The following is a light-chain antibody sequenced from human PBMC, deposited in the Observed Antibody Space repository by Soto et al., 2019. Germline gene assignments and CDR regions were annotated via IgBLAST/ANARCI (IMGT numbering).Light chain of an antibody. Sequence: DIPMTQSPSSLSASIGDRVTITCRASQSISSYLNWFQQKPGGAPKLLIQAATSLQSGVPSRFSGSGSGTDFTLTINSLQPEDFAVYYCQQSYSAPVTFGQGTKL. CDR1: QSISSY. CDR2: AAT. CDR3: QQSYSAPVT. J-gene: IGKJ2*01. V-gene: IGKV1-39*01.